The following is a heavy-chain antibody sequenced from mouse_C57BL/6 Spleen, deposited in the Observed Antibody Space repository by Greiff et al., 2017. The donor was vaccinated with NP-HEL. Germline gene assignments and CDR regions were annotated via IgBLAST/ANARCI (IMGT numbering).Heavy chain of an antibody. V-gene: IGHV1-50*01. D-gene: IGHD2-5*01. Sequence: QVQLQQPGAELVKPGASVKLSCKASGCTFTSYWMQWVKQRPGQGLEWIGEIDPSDSYTNYNQKFKGKATLTVDTSSSTAYMQISSLTSEDSAVYYCARGIYSNPWGQGTSVTVSS. CDR2: IDPSDSYT. J-gene: IGHJ4*01. CDR3: ARGIYSNP. CDR1: GCTFTSYW.